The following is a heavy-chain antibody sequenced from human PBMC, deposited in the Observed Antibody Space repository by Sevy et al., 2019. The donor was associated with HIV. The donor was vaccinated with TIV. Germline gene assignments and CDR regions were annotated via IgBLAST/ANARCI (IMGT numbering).Heavy chain of an antibody. CDR2: INHSGST. CDR1: GGSFSGYY. V-gene: IGHV4-34*01. Sequence: SETLSLTCAVYGGSFSGYYWSWIRQPPGKGLEWIGEINHSGSTNYNPSLKSRVTISVDTSKNQFSLKLSSVTAADTAVYYCARKGAWLAFYNWFDPWGQGTLVTVSS. D-gene: IGHD6-19*01. J-gene: IGHJ5*02. CDR3: ARKGAWLAFYNWFDP.